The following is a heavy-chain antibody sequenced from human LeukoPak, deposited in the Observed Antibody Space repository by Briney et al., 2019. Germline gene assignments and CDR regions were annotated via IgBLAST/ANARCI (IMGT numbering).Heavy chain of an antibody. CDR3: ARTVWWQWLPGAFDI. CDR2: IYYSGST. J-gene: IGHJ3*02. CDR1: GGSISSYY. Sequence: PSETLSLTCTVSGGSISSYYWSWIRQPPGKGLEWIGYIYYSGSTNYNPSLKSRVTISVDTSKNQFSLKLSSVTAADTAVYYCARTVWWQWLPGAFDIWGQGIMVTVSS. V-gene: IGHV4-59*01. D-gene: IGHD6-19*01.